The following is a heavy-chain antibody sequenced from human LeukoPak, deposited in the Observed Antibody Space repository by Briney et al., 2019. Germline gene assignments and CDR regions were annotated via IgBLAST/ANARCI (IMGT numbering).Heavy chain of an antibody. V-gene: IGHV3-23*01. CDR3: AKTWYYYDSSGYSESYYFDY. CDR2: ISGSGGST. CDR1: GFTFSSYA. Sequence: GGSLRLSCAASGFTFSSYAMSWVRQAPGKGLEWVSAISGSGGSTYYADSVKGRFTISRDNSKNTLYLQMNSLRAEDTAVYYCAKTWYYYDSSGYSESYYFDYWVQGTLVTVSS. D-gene: IGHD3-22*01. J-gene: IGHJ4*02.